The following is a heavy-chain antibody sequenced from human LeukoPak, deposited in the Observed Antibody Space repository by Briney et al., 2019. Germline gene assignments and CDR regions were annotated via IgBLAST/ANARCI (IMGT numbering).Heavy chain of an antibody. CDR3: ARGSTRYYYGSGRPLDY. V-gene: IGHV4-34*01. CDR2: INHSGST. Sequence: SETLSLTCAVYGGSFSGYYWSWIRQPPGKGLEWIGKINHSGSTNYNPSLKSRVTISVDTSKNQFSLKLSSVTAADTAVYYCARGSTRYYYGSGRPLDYWGQGTLVTVSS. J-gene: IGHJ4*02. CDR1: GGSFSGYY. D-gene: IGHD3-10*01.